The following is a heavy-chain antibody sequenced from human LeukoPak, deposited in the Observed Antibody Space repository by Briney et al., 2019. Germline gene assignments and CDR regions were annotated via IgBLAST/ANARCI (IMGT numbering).Heavy chain of an antibody. Sequence: GGSLRLSCAVSGFTFDDYAMQWVRQAPGKGLEWVSRISWNSGSIGYADSVKGRFTISRDNAKNSLYLQMNSLSAEDTALYYCAKDLAAAVTGGFDYWGQGTLVTVSS. CDR3: AKDLAAAVTGGFDY. CDR1: GFTFDDYA. J-gene: IGHJ4*02. V-gene: IGHV3-9*01. CDR2: ISWNSGSI. D-gene: IGHD6-13*01.